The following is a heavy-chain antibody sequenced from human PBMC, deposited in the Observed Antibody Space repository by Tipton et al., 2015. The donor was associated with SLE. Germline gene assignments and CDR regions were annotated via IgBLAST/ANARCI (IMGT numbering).Heavy chain of an antibody. CDR2: INHSGST. D-gene: IGHD3-16*01. CDR1: GGSFSGYY. CDR3: ARDGGGEFGGIMPFDY. J-gene: IGHJ4*02. V-gene: IGHV4-34*09. Sequence: TLSLTCAVYGGSFSGYYWNWIRQPPGKGLEWIGEINHSGSTNYNPSLKSRVTISVDTSKNQFSLNLKSVTAADTAVYYCARDGGGEFGGIMPFDYWGQGTLVTVSS.